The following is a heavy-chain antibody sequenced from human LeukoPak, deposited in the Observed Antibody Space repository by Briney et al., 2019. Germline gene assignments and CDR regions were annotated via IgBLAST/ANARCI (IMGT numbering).Heavy chain of an antibody. V-gene: IGHV4-39*02. J-gene: IGHJ4*02. Sequence: SETLSLTCTVSGGSISSSSYYWGWIRQPPGKGLEWIGSIYYSGSTYYNPSLKSRVTISVDTSKNQFSLKLSSVTAADTAVYYCARESGISSTQFDYWGQGTLVTVSS. CDR1: GGSISSSSYY. CDR3: ARESGISSTQFDY. D-gene: IGHD2-2*01. CDR2: IYYSGST.